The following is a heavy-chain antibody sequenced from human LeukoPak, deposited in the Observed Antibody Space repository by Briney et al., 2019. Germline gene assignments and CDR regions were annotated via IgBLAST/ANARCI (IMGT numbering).Heavy chain of an antibody. CDR2: IIPIFGTA. D-gene: IGHD6-19*01. CDR3: ARIGGWYVSGQYWFDP. Sequence: GSSVKVSCKASGGTFSSYAISWVRQAPGQGLEWMGGIIPIFGTANYAQKFQGRVTITADESTSTAYMELSSLRSEDTAVYYCARIGGWYVSGQYWFDPWGQGTLVTVSS. CDR1: GGTFSSYA. V-gene: IGHV1-69*01. J-gene: IGHJ5*02.